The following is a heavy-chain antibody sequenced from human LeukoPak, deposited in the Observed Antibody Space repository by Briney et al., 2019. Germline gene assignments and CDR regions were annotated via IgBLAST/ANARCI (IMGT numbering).Heavy chain of an antibody. CDR2: FYYSGST. J-gene: IGHJ4*02. CDR1: GGSITSSNYY. V-gene: IGHV4-39*01. Sequence: PSETLSLTCTVSGGSITSSNYYWGWIRQPPGKGLEWIGSFYYSGSTNYNPSLKSRVTISVDTSKNRFSLKLSSVTAVDTAVYYCVYYYGSGSVEYWGQGTLVTVSS. D-gene: IGHD3-10*01. CDR3: VYYYGSGSVEY.